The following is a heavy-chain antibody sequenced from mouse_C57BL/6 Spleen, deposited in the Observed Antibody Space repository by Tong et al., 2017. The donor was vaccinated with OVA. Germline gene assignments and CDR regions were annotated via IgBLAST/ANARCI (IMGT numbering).Heavy chain of an antibody. J-gene: IGHJ1*01. CDR3: ARGSHCYGWYFDV. D-gene: IGHD1-2*01. CDR2: IWGDGST. Sequence: VQLKESGPGLVAPSQSLSITCTVSGFSLTGYGVNWVRQPPGKGLEWLGMIWGDGSTDYNSALKSRLSISKDNSKCQVFLKMNRLQTDDTARYYFARGSHCYGWYFDVWGAGTTVTVSS. CDR1: GFSLTGYG. V-gene: IGHV2-6-7*01.